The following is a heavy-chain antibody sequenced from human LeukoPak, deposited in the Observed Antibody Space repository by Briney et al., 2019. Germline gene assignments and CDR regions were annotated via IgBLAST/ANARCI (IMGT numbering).Heavy chain of an antibody. CDR3: ARSKGYGSGTYYDY. V-gene: IGHV4-38-2*02. D-gene: IGHD3-10*01. J-gene: IGHJ4*02. CDR1: DYSISSGYY. Sequence: SETLSLTCTVSDYSISSGYYWGWIRQPPGKGLEWIGSIYHSGSTYYNPSLKSRVTISVDTSKNQFSLKLTSVTAADTAVYYCARSKGYGSGTYYDYWGQGTLVTVSS. CDR2: IYHSGST.